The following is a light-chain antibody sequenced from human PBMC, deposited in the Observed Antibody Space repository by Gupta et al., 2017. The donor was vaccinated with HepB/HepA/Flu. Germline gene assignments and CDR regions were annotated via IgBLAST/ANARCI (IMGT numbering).Light chain of an antibody. CDR2: YAS. V-gene: IGLV3-21*04. Sequence: SYVLTQPPSVSVAPGETARISCGGNNIGSKSVHWYQQKPGQAPVLVIYYASDRPSGIPERFSGSNSGNTATLTISRVEAGDEADYYWQAWDSSSDQVVFGGGTKLTVL. CDR1: NIGSKS. CDR3: QAWDSSSDQVV. J-gene: IGLJ2*01.